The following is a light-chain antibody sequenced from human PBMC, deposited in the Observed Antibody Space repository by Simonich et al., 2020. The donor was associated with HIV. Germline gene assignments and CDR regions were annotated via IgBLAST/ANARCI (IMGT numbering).Light chain of an antibody. CDR1: QSVLYSSNNKNYKNY. V-gene: IGKV4-1*01. CDR2: WAS. Sequence: DIVMTQSPDSLAVSLGERATISCKSSQSVLYSSNNKNYKNYLAWYQQKPGQPPKLLFYWASTRESGVPDRFSASGSGTDFTLTISSLQAEDVAVYYCQQYYSTPLTFGGGTKVEIK. CDR3: QQYYSTPLT. J-gene: IGKJ4*01.